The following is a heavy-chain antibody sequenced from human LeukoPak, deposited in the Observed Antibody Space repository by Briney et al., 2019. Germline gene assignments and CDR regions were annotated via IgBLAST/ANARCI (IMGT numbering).Heavy chain of an antibody. CDR2: INPKSGGT. Sequence: APVKVSCKASGYTFSAYCMHWVRQAPGQGLEWMGWINPKSGGTNYAQKFQDKVTMTRDTSISTAYMELSRLRSDDTAVYYCAREAPLRAGYYLFVYWGQGTLVTVSS. D-gene: IGHD3-9*01. V-gene: IGHV1-2*02. CDR3: AREAPLRAGYYLFVY. J-gene: IGHJ4*02. CDR1: GYTFSAYC.